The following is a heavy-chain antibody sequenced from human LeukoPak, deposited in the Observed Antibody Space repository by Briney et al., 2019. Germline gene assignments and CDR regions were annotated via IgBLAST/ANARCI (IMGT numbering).Heavy chain of an antibody. CDR1: KFSFGSFW. V-gene: IGHV3-7*04. D-gene: IGHD3-9*01. CDR2: IQEDGSKK. J-gene: IGHJ3*02. Sequence: GGSLRLSCAASKFSFGSFWMTWVRQAPGRGLEWVANIQEDGSKKYYLDSVRGRFTISRDNAKNSLYLQMNSLRAEDTAVYYCARDKNLALVNDWYDAFDIWGQGTMVTVSS. CDR3: ARDKNLALVNDWYDAFDI.